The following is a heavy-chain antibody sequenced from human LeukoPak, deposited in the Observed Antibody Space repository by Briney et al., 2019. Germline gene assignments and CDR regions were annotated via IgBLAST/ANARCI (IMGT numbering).Heavy chain of an antibody. Sequence: ASVKVSCKASGYTFTGSYMHWVRQAPGQGLEWMGRINPNSGGTNYAQKFQGRVTMTRDTSISTAYMELSRLRSDDTAVYYCARERNYDSSGYLNDAFDIWGQGTMVTVSS. CDR2: INPNSGGT. D-gene: IGHD3-22*01. CDR3: ARERNYDSSGYLNDAFDI. V-gene: IGHV1-2*06. J-gene: IGHJ3*02. CDR1: GYTFTGSY.